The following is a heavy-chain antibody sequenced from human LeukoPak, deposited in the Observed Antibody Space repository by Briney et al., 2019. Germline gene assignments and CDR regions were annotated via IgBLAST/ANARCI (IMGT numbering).Heavy chain of an antibody. J-gene: IGHJ4*02. D-gene: IGHD6-13*01. Sequence: GASAKVSCKASGGTFSSYAISWVRQAPGQGLEWMGRIIPIFGTANYAQKFQGRVTITTDESTSTAYMELSSLRSEDTAVYYCARAELYSSSWYNYWGQGTLVTVSS. CDR1: GGTFSSYA. V-gene: IGHV1-69*05. CDR3: ARAELYSSSWYNY. CDR2: IIPIFGTA.